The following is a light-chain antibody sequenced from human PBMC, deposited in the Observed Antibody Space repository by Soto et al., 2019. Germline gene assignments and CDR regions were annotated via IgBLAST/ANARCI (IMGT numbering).Light chain of an antibody. CDR2: DAS. V-gene: IGKV3-11*01. Sequence: EIVLTQSPATLSLSPGDRATLSCRASQSVSSYLAWYQQKPGQAPRLLIYDASNRATGIPARFSGSGSGTDFTLTISSLEPEDFAVYYCQQRSNWPLTFGGGTKV. CDR3: QQRSNWPLT. CDR1: QSVSSY. J-gene: IGKJ4*01.